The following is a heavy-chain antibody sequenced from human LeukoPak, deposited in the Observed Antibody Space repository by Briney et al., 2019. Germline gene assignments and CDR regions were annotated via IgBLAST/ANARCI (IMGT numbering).Heavy chain of an antibody. J-gene: IGHJ3*02. CDR3: ARLFDI. CDR1: GSSISSGYF. Sequence: SETSSLTCTVSGSSISSGYFWGWIRQPPGKGLEWIGNIYHSGSTYYNPSLKSRVTMSVDTSNNQFSLKLRSLTAADTAVYYCARLFDIWGQGTMVIVSS. CDR2: IYHSGST. V-gene: IGHV4-38-2*02.